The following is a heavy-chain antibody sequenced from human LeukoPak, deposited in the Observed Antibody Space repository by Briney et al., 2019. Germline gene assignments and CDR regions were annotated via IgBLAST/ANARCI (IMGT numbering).Heavy chain of an antibody. Sequence: GESLKISCKGSGYSFTSYWIGWVRQVPGKGLEWMGIIYPGDSDTRYSPSFQGQVTISADKSISTAYLQWSSLKASDTAMYYCARSHPRRYSSSWDFDYWGQGTLVTVSS. J-gene: IGHJ4*02. V-gene: IGHV5-51*01. CDR2: IYPGDSDT. CDR1: GYSFTSYW. CDR3: ARSHPRRYSSSWDFDY. D-gene: IGHD6-13*01.